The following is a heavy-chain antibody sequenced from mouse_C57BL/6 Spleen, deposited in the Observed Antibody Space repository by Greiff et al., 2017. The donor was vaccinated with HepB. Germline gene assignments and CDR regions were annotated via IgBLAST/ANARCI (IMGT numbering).Heavy chain of an antibody. CDR2: INPNNGGT. Sequence: VQLKESGPELVKPGASVKISCKASGYTFTDYYMNWVKQSHGKSLEWIGDINPNNGGTSYNQKFKGKATLTVDKSSSTAYMELRSLTSEDSAVYYCAREDGTYAMDYWGQGTSVTVSS. J-gene: IGHJ4*01. D-gene: IGHD2-1*01. CDR3: AREDGTYAMDY. V-gene: IGHV1-26*01. CDR1: GYTFTDYY.